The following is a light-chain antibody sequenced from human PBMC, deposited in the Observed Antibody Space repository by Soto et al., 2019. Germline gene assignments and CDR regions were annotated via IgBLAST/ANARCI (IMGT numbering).Light chain of an antibody. Sequence: QSVLTQPASVSGSPGQSITISYTGTGSDVGAYNYVSWYQQHAGKAPKLMIYDVSNRPSGVSNRFSGSKSGNTASLTISGLQAEDEADYYCSSYTTSSHVVFGGGTKVTVL. V-gene: IGLV2-14*01. CDR2: DVS. CDR1: GSDVGAYNY. J-gene: IGLJ2*01. CDR3: SSYTTSSHVV.